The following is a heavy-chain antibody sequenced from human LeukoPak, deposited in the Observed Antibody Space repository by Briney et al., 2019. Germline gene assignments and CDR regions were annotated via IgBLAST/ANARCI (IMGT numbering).Heavy chain of an antibody. V-gene: IGHV1-18*01. CDR3: AGSGGSTWYGDSFDI. D-gene: IGHD6-13*01. CDR2: ISASSGNT. J-gene: IGHJ3*02. CDR1: GYPFTDYD. Sequence: ASVKVSCKASGYPFTDYDMHWVRQAPGQGLEWMGWISASSGNTNYAQRLQDRIILTADRSTSTVYMELRSLKSDDTALYYCAGSGGSTWYGDSFDIWGQGTMVHVSS.